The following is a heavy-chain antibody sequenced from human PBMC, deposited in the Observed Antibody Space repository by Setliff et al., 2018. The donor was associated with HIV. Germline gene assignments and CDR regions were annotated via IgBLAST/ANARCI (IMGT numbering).Heavy chain of an antibody. D-gene: IGHD3-10*01. CDR2: IYYTGGT. Sequence: SETLSLTCTVSGGSMSSTIYYWGWIRQPPGKGLTWIGSIYYTGGTYYNPSLKSRVTISVDTSKNQFSMQLKSVTPEDAAVYFCVRDRGISSFETWGQGTKVTVSS. V-gene: IGHV4-39*07. CDR1: GGSMSSTIYY. J-gene: IGHJ3*02. CDR3: VRDRGISSFET.